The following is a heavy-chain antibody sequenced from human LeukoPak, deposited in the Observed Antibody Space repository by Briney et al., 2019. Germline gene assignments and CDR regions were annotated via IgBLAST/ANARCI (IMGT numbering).Heavy chain of an antibody. J-gene: IGHJ4*02. Sequence: PGGSLRLSCAASGFTFSSYWMSWVRQAPGKGLEWVANIKQDGSEKYYVDSVKGRFTISRDNAKNSLYLQMNSLRAEDTAVYYCARDGSSWYFYYFDCWGQGTLVTVSS. V-gene: IGHV3-7*01. CDR1: GFTFSSYW. CDR2: IKQDGSEK. CDR3: ARDGSSWYFYYFDC. D-gene: IGHD6-13*01.